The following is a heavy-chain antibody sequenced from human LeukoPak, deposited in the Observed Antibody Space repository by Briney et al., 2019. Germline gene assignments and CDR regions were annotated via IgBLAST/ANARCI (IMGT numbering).Heavy chain of an antibody. Sequence: PGGSLRLSCAASGFTFSSYAMGWVRQAPGEGLKWVSSISDSGGTTYYADSVKGRFTISRDNSKNTLYLQMNSLRAEDTAVYYCAKLRGLQRFDYRGQGTLVTVSS. V-gene: IGHV3-23*01. J-gene: IGHJ4*02. CDR3: AKLRGLQRFDY. CDR2: ISDSGGTT. D-gene: IGHD4-11*01. CDR1: GFTFSSYA.